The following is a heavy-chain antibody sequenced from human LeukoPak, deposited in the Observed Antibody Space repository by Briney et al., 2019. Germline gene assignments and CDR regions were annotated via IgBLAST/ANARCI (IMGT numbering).Heavy chain of an antibody. V-gene: IGHV1-46*01. CDR1: GYTYTSYY. Sequence: ASVKVSCKASGYTYTSYYMHWVRQAPGQGLEWMGIINPSGGSTSYAQKFQGRVTMTRDTSTSTAYMELSSLRSEDTAVYYCASAGYCSGGSCYYYYMDVWGKGTTVTVSS. CDR3: ASAGYCSGGSCYYYYMDV. D-gene: IGHD2-15*01. CDR2: INPSGGST. J-gene: IGHJ6*03.